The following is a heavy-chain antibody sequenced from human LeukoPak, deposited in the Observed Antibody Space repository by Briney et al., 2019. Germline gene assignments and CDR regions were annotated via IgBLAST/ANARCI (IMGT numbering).Heavy chain of an antibody. J-gene: IGHJ4*02. CDR3: ARGLRYCSGGSCYNRFDY. CDR2: INHSGST. V-gene: IGHV4-34*01. D-gene: IGHD2-15*01. CDR1: GGSFSGYH. Sequence: SETLSLTCAVYGGSFSGYHWSWIRQPPGKGLEWIGEINHSGSTNYNPSLKSRVTISVDTSKNQFSLKLSSVTAADTAVYYCARGLRYCSGGSCYNRFDYWGQGTLVTVSS.